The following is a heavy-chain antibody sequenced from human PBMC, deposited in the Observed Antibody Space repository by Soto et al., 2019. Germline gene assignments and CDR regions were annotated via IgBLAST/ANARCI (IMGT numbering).Heavy chain of an antibody. V-gene: IGHV3-15*01. J-gene: IGHJ4*02. CDR3: TTPSGVTRGLY. D-gene: IGHD3-10*01. CDR1: GFTFSNSW. Sequence: EVQLVESGGGLVKPGGSLRLSCAASGFTFSNSWMSWVRQAPGKGLEWVGSIKSKTDGGKTEYAAPVKGRITISRDDSKNTLYLQMNSLNTEETAVYYGTTPSGVTRGLYWGQGTLVTVSS. CDR2: IKSKTDGGKT.